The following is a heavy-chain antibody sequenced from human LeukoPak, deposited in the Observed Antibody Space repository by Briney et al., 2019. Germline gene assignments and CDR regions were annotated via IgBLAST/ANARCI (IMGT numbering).Heavy chain of an antibody. V-gene: IGHV4-30-4*08. J-gene: IGHJ3*01. CDR2: IFYSGNT. Sequence: SQTLPLTCNVSGGSISSGDYYWSWIRQPPGKGLEWIGYIFYSGNTYYNPSLKSRVIISVDTSKNQFSLKLSSVTAADTAVYYCATYDFWGGYWAFDFWGQGTMVTVSS. CDR3: ATYDFWGGYWAFDF. CDR1: GGSISSGDYY. D-gene: IGHD3-3*01.